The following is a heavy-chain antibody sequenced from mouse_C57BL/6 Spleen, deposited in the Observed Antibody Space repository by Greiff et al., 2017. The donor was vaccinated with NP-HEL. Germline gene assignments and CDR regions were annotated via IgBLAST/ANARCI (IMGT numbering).Heavy chain of an antibody. CDR1: GFTIKDDY. V-gene: IGHV14-4*01. J-gene: IGHJ2*01. CDR2: IDPENGDT. CDR3: TTGMITTVFDY. D-gene: IGHD2-4*01. Sequence: VQLQQSGAELVRPGASVKLSCTASGFTIKDDYMHWVKQRPEQGLEWIGWIDPENGDTEYASKFQGKATITADTSSNTAYLQLSSLTSEDTAVYYCTTGMITTVFDYWGQGTTLTVSS.